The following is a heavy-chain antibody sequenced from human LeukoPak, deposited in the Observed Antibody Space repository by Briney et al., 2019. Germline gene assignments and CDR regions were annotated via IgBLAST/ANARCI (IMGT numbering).Heavy chain of an antibody. V-gene: IGHV4-39*01. J-gene: IGHJ6*02. Sequence: SETLSLTCTVSGGSVSSGSYYWSWIRQPPGKGLEWIGSIYFSGSTYYNPSLKSRVTISVDTSKNQFSLKLTSVTAADTAVYYCARHLAVAGRSFYYYGRRLGPRDHGHRLL. CDR1: GGSVSSGSYY. D-gene: IGHD6-19*01. CDR3: ARHLAVAGRSFYYYGRR. CDR2: IYFSGST.